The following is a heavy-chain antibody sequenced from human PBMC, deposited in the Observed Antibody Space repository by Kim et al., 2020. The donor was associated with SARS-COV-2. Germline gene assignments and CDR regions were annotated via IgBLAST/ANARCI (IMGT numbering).Heavy chain of an antibody. D-gene: IGHD1-26*01. CDR3: ARERVSYAEYYYYYGMDV. V-gene: IGHV3-48*03. CDR1: GFTFSSYE. Sequence: GGSLRLSCAASGFTFSSYEMNWVRQAPGKGLEWVSYISSSSSTIYYADSVKGRFTISRDNAKNSLYLQMNSLRAEDTAVYYCARERVSYAEYYYYYGMDVWGQGTTVTVSS. CDR2: ISSSSSTI. J-gene: IGHJ6*02.